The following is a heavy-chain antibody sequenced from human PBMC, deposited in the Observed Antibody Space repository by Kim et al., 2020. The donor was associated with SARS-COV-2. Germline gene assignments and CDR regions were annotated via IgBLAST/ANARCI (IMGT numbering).Heavy chain of an antibody. CDR2: IKQDGSEK. CDR3: ASCTTTWGS. J-gene: IGHJ4*02. V-gene: IGHV3-7*01. CDR1: GFTLSHYW. D-gene: IGHD7-27*01. Sequence: GGSLRLSCAASGFTLSHYWMNWVRQAPGKGLEWVANIKQDGSEKNYVDSVKGRFTISRDNAKNSLYLQMNSLRAEDTAVYYCASCTTTWGSWGQGTLVTVSS.